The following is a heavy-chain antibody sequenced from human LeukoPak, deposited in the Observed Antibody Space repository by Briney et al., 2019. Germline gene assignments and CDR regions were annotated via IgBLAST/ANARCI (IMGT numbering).Heavy chain of an antibody. Sequence: SQTLSLTCTVSGGSISSGSYYWSWIRQPAGKGLEWIGRIYTSGSTNYNPSLKLRVTISVDTSKNQFSLELSSVTAADTAVYYCARNDYDSSGYYSDYWGQGTLVTVSS. J-gene: IGHJ4*02. D-gene: IGHD3-22*01. CDR1: GGSISSGSYY. V-gene: IGHV4-61*02. CDR2: IYTSGST. CDR3: ARNDYDSSGYYSDY.